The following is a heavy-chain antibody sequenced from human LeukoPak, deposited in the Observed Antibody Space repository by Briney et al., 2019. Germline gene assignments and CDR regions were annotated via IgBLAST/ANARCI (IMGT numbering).Heavy chain of an antibody. CDR2: INQDGSEK. D-gene: IGHD5-18*01. Sequence: AGGSLRLSCGASGFTFSSDRMSWVRQAPGKGLEWVANINQDGSEKYYVDSVKGRFTISRDNSKNTLYLQMNSLRAEDTAVYYCAKHRGYSYGSLGMDVWGQGTTVTVSS. J-gene: IGHJ6*02. CDR3: AKHRGYSYGSLGMDV. CDR1: GFTFSSDR. V-gene: IGHV3-7*01.